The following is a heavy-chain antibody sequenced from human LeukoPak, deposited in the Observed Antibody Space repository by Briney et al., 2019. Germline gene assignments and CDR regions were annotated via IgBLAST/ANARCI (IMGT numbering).Heavy chain of an antibody. V-gene: IGHV4-59*01. CDR2: IYYSGST. J-gene: IGHJ6*03. CDR1: GGSISTYY. D-gene: IGHD3-9*01. Sequence: SETLSLTCTVSGGSISTYYWTWIRQPPRKGLEWIGYIYYSGSTNYNPSLKSRVTISIDTSKNQFSLRLSSVTAADTAMYYCARNAYDFLTGHLVYMGVWGKGTTVTVSS. CDR3: ARNAYDFLTGHLVYMGV.